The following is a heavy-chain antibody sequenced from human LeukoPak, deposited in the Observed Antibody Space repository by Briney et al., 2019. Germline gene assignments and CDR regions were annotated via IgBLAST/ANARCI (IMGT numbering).Heavy chain of an antibody. V-gene: IGHV3-53*01. CDR2: IYSSGST. D-gene: IGHD3-22*01. CDR3: ARGPVTMIVVVTDYYMDV. Sequence: PGGSLRLSCAASGFTVSSNYMSWVRQAPGKGLEWVSVIYSSGSTYYADSVKGRFTISRDNSKNTLYLQMNSLRAEDTAVYYCARGPVTMIVVVTDYYMDVWGKGTTVTVSS. CDR1: GFTVSSNY. J-gene: IGHJ6*03.